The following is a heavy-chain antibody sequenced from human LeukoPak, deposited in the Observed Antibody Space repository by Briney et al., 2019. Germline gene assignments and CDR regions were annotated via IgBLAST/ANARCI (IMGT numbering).Heavy chain of an antibody. D-gene: IGHD5-18*01. CDR1: GFTFSSYW. CDR3: ATRYSYGDLGY. Sequence: PGGSLRLSCAASGFTFSSYWMHWVRQAPGKGLVWVSRINSDGSSTTYAGSVKGRFTISRDNAKNTLYLQMNSLRADDTAVYYCATRYSYGDLGYWGQGTLVTVSS. J-gene: IGHJ4*02. V-gene: IGHV3-74*01. CDR2: INSDGSST.